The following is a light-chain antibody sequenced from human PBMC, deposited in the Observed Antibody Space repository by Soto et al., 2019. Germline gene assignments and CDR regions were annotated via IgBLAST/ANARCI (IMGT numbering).Light chain of an antibody. Sequence: QSALTQPASVSGSPGQSITISCTGTSSDVGGHNSVSWYQQHPGKAPKFMIYDVNNRPSGVSYRFSGSKSGNTASLTISGLQAEDEADYYCSSYTDSRTVVFGGGTKLTVL. V-gene: IGLV2-14*01. CDR2: DVN. CDR3: SSYTDSRTVV. CDR1: SSDVGGHNS. J-gene: IGLJ2*01.